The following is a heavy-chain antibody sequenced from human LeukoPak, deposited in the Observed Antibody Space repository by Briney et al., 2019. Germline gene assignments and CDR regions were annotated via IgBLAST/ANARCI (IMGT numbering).Heavy chain of an antibody. Sequence: PGGSLRLSCVASGFTFSDCAMSWVRQAPGKGLEWVSGISGSGSNTYYADSVKGRFTISRDNSKNTLYLQMNSLRAEDTAVYYCARGSGSFSGGFDYWGQGTLVTVSS. V-gene: IGHV3-23*01. CDR1: GFTFSDCA. D-gene: IGHD1-26*01. CDR3: ARGSGSFSGGFDY. CDR2: ISGSGSNT. J-gene: IGHJ4*02.